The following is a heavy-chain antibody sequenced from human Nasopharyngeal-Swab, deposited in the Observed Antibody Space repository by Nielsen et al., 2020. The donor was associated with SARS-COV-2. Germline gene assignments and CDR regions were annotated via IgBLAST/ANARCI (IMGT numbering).Heavy chain of an antibody. J-gene: IGHJ5*02. D-gene: IGHD3-3*01. CDR2: IYYSGGT. V-gene: IGHV4-39*07. CDR1: GGPISSSSYY. Sequence: SETLSLTCTVSGGPISSSSYYWGWIRQPPGKGLEWIGSIYYSGGTYYNPSLKSRVTISVDTSKNQFSLKLSSVTAADTAVYYCARGPRTIFGVVIIGFDPWGQGTLVTVSS. CDR3: ARGPRTIFGVVIIGFDP.